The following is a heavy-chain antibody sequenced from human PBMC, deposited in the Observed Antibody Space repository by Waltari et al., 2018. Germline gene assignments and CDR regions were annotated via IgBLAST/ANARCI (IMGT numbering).Heavy chain of an antibody. D-gene: IGHD3-10*01. CDR3: AKDMRLRGILITSVDF. CDR2: ISLNGGTR. Sequence: EVQLVESGGGLVQPGGSLRLSCAASGFTFDDFAMHWVRLVAGRGREWLSAISLNGGTRAYADSVKGRCTISRDNTKSSLHLQMHSLRTEDTAVYYCAKDMRLRGILITSVDFWGQGIPVTVSS. V-gene: IGHV3-9*01. CDR1: GFTFDDFA. J-gene: IGHJ4*02.